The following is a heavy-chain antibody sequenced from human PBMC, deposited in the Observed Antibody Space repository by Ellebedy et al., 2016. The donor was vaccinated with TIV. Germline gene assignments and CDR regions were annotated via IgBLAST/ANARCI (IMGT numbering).Heavy chain of an antibody. V-gene: IGHV3-23*01. CDR1: GFTFSSYA. J-gene: IGHJ4*02. Sequence: GGSLRLSCAASGFTFSSYAMSWVRQAPGKGLEWVSAISGSGGSTYYADSVKGRFTISRDNSKNTLYLQMNSLRAEDTAVYYCARDGGRDCGGDCPFDYWGQGTLVTVSS. CDR3: ARDGGRDCGGDCPFDY. CDR2: ISGSGGST. D-gene: IGHD2-21*02.